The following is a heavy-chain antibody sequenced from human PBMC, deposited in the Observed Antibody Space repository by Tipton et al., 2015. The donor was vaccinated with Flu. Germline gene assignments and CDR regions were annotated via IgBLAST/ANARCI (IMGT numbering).Heavy chain of an antibody. Sequence: TLSLTCTVFGGSIGSSTYYWGWIRQPPGKGLEWIGSLYDSGITYYNPSLKSRVTISLDTSKNQFSLKLISVTAADTAVYYCARSSSAYDYVWGGSYYFDFWGQGTLVIVSS. CDR2: LYDSGIT. D-gene: IGHD3-16*01. CDR3: ARSSSAYDYVWGGSYYFDF. V-gene: IGHV4-39*07. J-gene: IGHJ4*02. CDR1: GGSIGSSTYY.